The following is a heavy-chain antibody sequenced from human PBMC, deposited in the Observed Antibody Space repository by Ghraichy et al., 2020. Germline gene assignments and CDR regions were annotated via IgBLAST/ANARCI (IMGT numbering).Heavy chain of an antibody. CDR2: ISSSSSYI. J-gene: IGHJ4*02. CDR3: ARDPTLVPAAIANDY. Sequence: GGSLRISCAASGFTFSSYSMNWVRQAPGKGLEWVSSISSSSSYIYYADSVKGRFTISRDNAKNSLYLQMNSLRAEDTAVYYCARDPTLVPAAIANDYWGQGTLVTVSS. V-gene: IGHV3-21*01. CDR1: GFTFSSYS. D-gene: IGHD2-2*01.